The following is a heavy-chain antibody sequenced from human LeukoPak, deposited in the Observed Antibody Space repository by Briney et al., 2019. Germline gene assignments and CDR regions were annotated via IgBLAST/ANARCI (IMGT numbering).Heavy chain of an antibody. V-gene: IGHV3-74*01. CDR1: GFSFNNHW. CDR2: INTDGSSI. CDR3: AAGWYFDY. Sequence: GGSLRLSCAASGFSFNNHWMHWVRQVPGKGLVWVSRINTDGSSISYADSVKGRFTISRDNAKKTLHLQMNSLRAEGTAVYYCAAGWYFDYWGQGTLVTVSS. D-gene: IGHD6-19*01. J-gene: IGHJ4*02.